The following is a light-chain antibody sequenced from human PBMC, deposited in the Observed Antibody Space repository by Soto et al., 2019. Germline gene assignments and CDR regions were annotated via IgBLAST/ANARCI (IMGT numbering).Light chain of an antibody. CDR1: QTIINNY. CDR2: DAS. CDR3: QQYSDSPPFT. J-gene: IGKJ5*01. V-gene: IGKV3-20*01. Sequence: EIVLTQSPDTLSSSPGERATLSCRASQTIINNYLAWYQQRPGQAPRLLIYDASTRATGIPDRFSGSASGTDFTLTISRLEPEDFTVYYCQQYSDSPPFTFGQGTRLDI.